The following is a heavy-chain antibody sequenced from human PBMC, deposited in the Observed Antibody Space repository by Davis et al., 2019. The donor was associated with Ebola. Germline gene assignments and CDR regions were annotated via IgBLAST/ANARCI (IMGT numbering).Heavy chain of an antibody. CDR1: GYSFTSYW. D-gene: IGHD4-11*01. J-gene: IGHJ6*02. V-gene: IGHV5-10-1*01. Sequence: PGGSLRLSCKGSGYSFTSYWISWVRQMPGKGLEWMGRIDPSDSYTNYSPSFQGHVTISADKSISTAYLQWSSLKASDTAMYYCARHGTATVTAQYYYYYGMDVWGQGTTVTVSS. CDR3: ARHGTATVTAQYYYYYGMDV. CDR2: IDPSDSYT.